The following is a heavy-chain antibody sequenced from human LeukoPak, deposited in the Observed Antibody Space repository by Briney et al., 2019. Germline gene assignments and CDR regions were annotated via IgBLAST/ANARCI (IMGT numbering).Heavy chain of an antibody. CDR1: GYTFTSYD. V-gene: IGHV1-8*01. J-gene: IGHJ4*02. CDR2: MNPNSGNT. D-gene: IGHD6-13*01. CDR3: AGRGLGIAWYFDY. Sequence: ASVKVPCKASGYTFTSYDINWVRQATGQGLEWMGWMNPNSGNTGYAQKFQGRVTMTRNTSISTAYMELSSLRSEDTAVYYCAGRGLGIAWYFDYWGQGTLVTVSS.